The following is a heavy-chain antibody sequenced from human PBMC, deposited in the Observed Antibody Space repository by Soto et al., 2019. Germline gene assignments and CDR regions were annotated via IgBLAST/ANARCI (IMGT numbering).Heavy chain of an antibody. CDR3: ARLNNPKTTGMDV. CDR2: FSAYNGNT. CDR1: GYTFTIAG. Sequence: ASVKVSCKASGYTFTIAGISWGRQAPGQGLEWMGWFSAYNGNTNYAQKLQGRVTMTTDTSTSTASMELRSMSSDDTAGYYCARLNNPKTTGMDVWGQGTTVTVS. J-gene: IGHJ6*02. V-gene: IGHV1-18*01.